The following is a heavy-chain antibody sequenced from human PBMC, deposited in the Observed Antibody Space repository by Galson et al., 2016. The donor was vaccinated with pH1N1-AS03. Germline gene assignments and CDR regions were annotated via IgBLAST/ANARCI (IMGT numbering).Heavy chain of an antibody. D-gene: IGHD4-17*01. J-gene: IGHJ3*01. Sequence: SLRLSCAASGFAFNDYAMTWVRQPPGKGLEYVSSIASGGAETFSAESVKGRFTMSRDNSKHTVYLQMKSLRAEDTAVYKCVRGGLGQVYGLDAWGPGTMATVSS. V-gene: IGHV3-23*01. CDR1: GFAFNDYA. CDR3: VRGGLGQVYGLDA. CDR2: IASGGAET.